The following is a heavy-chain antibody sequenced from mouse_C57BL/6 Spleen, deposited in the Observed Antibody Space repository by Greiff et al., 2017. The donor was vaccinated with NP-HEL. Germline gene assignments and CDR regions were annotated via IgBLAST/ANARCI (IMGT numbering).Heavy chain of an antibody. CDR2: INYDGSST. CDR3: ARGPITTVVATGYFDV. Sequence: EVQLVESEGGLVQPGSSMKLSCTASGFTFSDYYMAWVRQVPEKGLEWVANINYDGSSTYYLDSLKSRFIISRDNAKNILYLQMSSLKSEDTATYYCARGPITTVVATGYFDVWGTGTTVTVSS. J-gene: IGHJ1*03. V-gene: IGHV5-16*01. D-gene: IGHD1-1*01. CDR1: GFTFSDYY.